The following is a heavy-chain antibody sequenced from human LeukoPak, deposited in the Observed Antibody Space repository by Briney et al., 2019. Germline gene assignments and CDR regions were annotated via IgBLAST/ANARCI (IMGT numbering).Heavy chain of an antibody. CDR2: TSGGGGST. D-gene: IGHD6-13*01. J-gene: IGHJ4*02. CDR1: GFTFSSYA. V-gene: IGHV3-23*01. Sequence: YPGGSLRLSCAASGFTFSSYAMSWVRQAPGKGLECVSETSGGGGSTYYADSVKGRFTISRDNSKNTLYLQMKSLRVEDTAVYYCAASSSLYTEHKNWGQGTLVTVSS. CDR3: AASSSLYTEHKN.